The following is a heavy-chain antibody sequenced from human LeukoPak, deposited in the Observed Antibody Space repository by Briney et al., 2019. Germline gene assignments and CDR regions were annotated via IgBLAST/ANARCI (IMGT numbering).Heavy chain of an antibody. D-gene: IGHD2-15*01. CDR3: ARDDCSGGSCYHGDY. J-gene: IGHJ4*02. Sequence: ASVKVSCKASGYTFTNYGISWVRQAPGQGLEWMGWISPYNGNTHYAQRLQGRVTMTTDTFTSTVHMELRSLRSDDPAVYYCARDDCSGGSCYHGDYWGQGTLVTVSS. CDR2: ISPYNGNT. CDR1: GYTFTNYG. V-gene: IGHV1-18*01.